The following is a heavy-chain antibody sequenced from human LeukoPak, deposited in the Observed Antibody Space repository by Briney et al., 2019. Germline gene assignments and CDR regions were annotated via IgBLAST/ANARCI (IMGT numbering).Heavy chain of an antibody. CDR1: GDSMSGYY. J-gene: IGHJ4*02. D-gene: IGHD1-1*01. CDR3: GRRDWNDWIDC. Sequence: SETLSLTCSVSGDSMSGYYWSWIRQPRGKGLELIGYIDHSGSTKYNPSLKSRVTISVDTSKNQFSLSLISVTAADTAVYYCGRRDWNDWIDCWGQGALVADSS. V-gene: IGHV4-59*08. CDR2: IDHSGST.